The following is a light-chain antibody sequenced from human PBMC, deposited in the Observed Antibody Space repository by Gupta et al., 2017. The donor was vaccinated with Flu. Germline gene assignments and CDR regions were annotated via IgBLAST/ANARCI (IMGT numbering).Light chain of an antibody. J-gene: IGKJ2*01. Sequence: NCKSSQSVLYSSNNKNYLAWYQQKPGQPPKLLIYWASTRESGVPDRFSGSGSGTDFTLTISSLQAEDVAVYYCQQYYSTPYTFGQGTKLKIK. V-gene: IGKV4-1*01. CDR1: QSVLYSSNNKNY. CDR2: WAS. CDR3: QQYYSTPYT.